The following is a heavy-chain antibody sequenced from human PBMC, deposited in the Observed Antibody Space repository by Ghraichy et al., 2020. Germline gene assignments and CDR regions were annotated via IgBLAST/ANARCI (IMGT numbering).Heavy chain of an antibody. CDR1: GFTFSSYA. J-gene: IGHJ6*02. D-gene: IGHD3-3*01. V-gene: IGHV3-23*01. Sequence: GGSLRLSCAASGFTFSSYAMSWVRQAPGKGLEWVSTVSGSGGNTYYADSVKGRFTISRDNSKNTLYLQMNTLRAEDTAVFYCAKGRKDMDVWSGYTKDGMDVWGQGTTVTDSS. CDR2: VSGSGGNT. CDR3: AKGRKDMDVWSGYTKDGMDV.